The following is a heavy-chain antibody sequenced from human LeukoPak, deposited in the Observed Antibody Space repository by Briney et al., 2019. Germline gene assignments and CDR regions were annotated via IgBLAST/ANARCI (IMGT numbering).Heavy chain of an antibody. D-gene: IGHD6-6*01. V-gene: IGHV1-69*02. J-gene: IGHJ3*02. CDR3: ARYSSSSFAFDI. CDR2: IIPILGIA. CDR1: GGTFSSYT. Sequence: GASVKVSCKASGGTFSSYTISWVRQAHGQGLEWMGRIIPILGIANYAQKFQGRVTITADKSTSTAYMELSSLRSEDTAVYYCARYSSSSFAFDIWGQGTMVTVSS.